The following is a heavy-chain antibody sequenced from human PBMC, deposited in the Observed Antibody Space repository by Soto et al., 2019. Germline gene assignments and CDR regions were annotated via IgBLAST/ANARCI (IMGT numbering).Heavy chain of an antibody. Sequence: QVQLVESGGGVVQPGRSLRLSCAASGFTFSSFGIHWVRQAPGKGLEWVAVVSYDGSNQFYADSVKGRFTISRDNSKNTLYLQMNSLRAEDTALYYCARDRRRGHLVRTGAFDIWGQGTVVTVSS. J-gene: IGHJ3*02. CDR1: GFTFSSFG. CDR2: VSYDGSNQ. V-gene: IGHV3-30*03. CDR3: ARDRRRGHLVRTGAFDI. D-gene: IGHD6-6*01.